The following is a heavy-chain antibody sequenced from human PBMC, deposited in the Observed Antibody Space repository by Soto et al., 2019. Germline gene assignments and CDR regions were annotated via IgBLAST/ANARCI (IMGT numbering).Heavy chain of an antibody. CDR2: IIHSGGVT. D-gene: IGHD1-1*01. CDR3: VTDWQLFHPYYFDH. J-gene: IGHJ4*02. Sequence: EVTLLESGGGLAQPGGSLRLSCTASGFKFSNYAMGWVRQAPGKGLEWLSSIIHSGGVTYYADSAKGRFTISRDNANNTLFLHIAGLRAEDTAVYFCVTDWQLFHPYYFDHWGQGILVTVTS. CDR1: GFKFSNYA. V-gene: IGHV3-23*01.